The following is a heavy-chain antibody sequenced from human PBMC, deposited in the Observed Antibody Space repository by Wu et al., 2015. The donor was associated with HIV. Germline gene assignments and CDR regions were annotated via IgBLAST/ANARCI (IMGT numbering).Heavy chain of an antibody. V-gene: IGHV1-46*01. CDR1: GYTFSDYY. J-gene: IGHJ6*04. CDR2: LNPSGGRR. D-gene: IGHD3-16*01. CDR3: GREQYGAVSGLSMDV. Sequence: QVQLVQSGAEVAKPGASVNVSCKTSGYTFSDYYINWVRQAPGQGLEWVGTLNPSGGRRRNALKFRDRITMTRDMSTSTFYLELKRLTSEDTAVYYCGREQYGAVSGLSMDVWGKGTTVIVPS.